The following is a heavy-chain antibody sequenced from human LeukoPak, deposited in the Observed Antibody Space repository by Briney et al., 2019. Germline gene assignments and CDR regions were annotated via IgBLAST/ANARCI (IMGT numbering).Heavy chain of an antibody. J-gene: IGHJ4*02. CDR1: GYTFTSYY. CDR2: INPIGGST. Sequence: GASVKVSCKASGYTFTSYYMHWVRQAPGQGLEWMGIINPIGGSTIYAQKFQGRVTMTRGTSTSTVYTELSSLRSEDTAVYYCARALRMATIPGVNMNYFDYWGQGTLVTVSS. V-gene: IGHV1-46*01. D-gene: IGHD5-24*01. CDR3: ARALRMATIPGVNMNYFDY.